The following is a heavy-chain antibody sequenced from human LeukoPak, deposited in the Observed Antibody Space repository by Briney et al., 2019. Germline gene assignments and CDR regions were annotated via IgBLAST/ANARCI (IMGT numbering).Heavy chain of an antibody. CDR2: ISPNSGGT. J-gene: IGHJ4*02. V-gene: IGHV1-2*06. D-gene: IGHD3-22*01. CDR3: AREGYYDSSGYPDY. CDR1: GYTFTGYY. Sequence: ASVKVSCKASGYTFTGYYMHWVRQAPGQGLEWMGRISPNSGGTNYAQKFQGRVTMTRDTSISTAYMELSRLRSDDTAVYYCAREGYYDSSGYPDYWGQGTLVTVSS.